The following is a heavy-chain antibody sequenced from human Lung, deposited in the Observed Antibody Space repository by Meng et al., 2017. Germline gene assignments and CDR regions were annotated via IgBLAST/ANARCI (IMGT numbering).Heavy chain of an antibody. CDR3: ARYVPNGSFWYFDF. J-gene: IGHJ2*01. Sequence: QVQIVHAAPDAKQPGAAMKASCKASGYIITKYYISWVRQAPGQGLEWIGWISVKNGEAKYPQNFQGRVTMTTDTTTRTAYMELRSLTPDDTAVYYCARYVPNGSFWYFDFWGRGTLVTVSS. V-gene: IGHV1-18*04. CDR2: ISVKNGEA. CDR1: GYIITKYY. D-gene: IGHD6-13*01.